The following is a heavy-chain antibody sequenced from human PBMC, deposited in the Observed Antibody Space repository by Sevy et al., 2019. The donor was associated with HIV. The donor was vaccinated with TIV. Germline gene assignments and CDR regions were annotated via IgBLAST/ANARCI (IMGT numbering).Heavy chain of an antibody. J-gene: IGHJ6*02. V-gene: IGHV3-30-3*01. Sequence: GGSLRLSCAASGFTFSSYAMHWVRQAPGKGLEWVAVISYDGSNKYYADSVKGRFTISRDNSKNTLYLQMNSLRAEDTAVYYCARDPPSGDWNDHYYGMDVWGQGTTVIVSS. D-gene: IGHD1-1*01. CDR3: ARDPPSGDWNDHYYGMDV. CDR1: GFTFSSYA. CDR2: ISYDGSNK.